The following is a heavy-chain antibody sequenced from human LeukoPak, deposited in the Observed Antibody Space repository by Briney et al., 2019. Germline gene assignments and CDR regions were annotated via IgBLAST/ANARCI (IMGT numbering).Heavy chain of an antibody. V-gene: IGHV1-2*02. CDR3: ARDAKEDSSGYDHAFAI. Sequence: GASVKVSCKASGYTFTGYYMHWVRQAPGQGLEWMGWINPNSGGTNYAQKFQGRVTMTRDTSISTAYMELSRLRSDDTAVYYCARDAKEDSSGYDHAFAIWGQGTMVTVSS. CDR2: INPNSGGT. CDR1: GYTFTGYY. J-gene: IGHJ3*02. D-gene: IGHD3-22*01.